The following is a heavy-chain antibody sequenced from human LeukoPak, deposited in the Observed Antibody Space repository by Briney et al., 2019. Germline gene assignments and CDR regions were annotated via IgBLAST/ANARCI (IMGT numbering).Heavy chain of an antibody. V-gene: IGHV3-7*03. CDR2: IKTDGSDK. D-gene: IGHD3-10*01. J-gene: IGHJ4*02. CDR1: GFTFGDYA. CDR3: ARDSLIQYGSGSYWGFDY. Sequence: GRSLRLSCTASGFTFGDYAMSWVRQAPGKGPEWVGDIKTDGSDKHYVGSVKGRFTISRDNAKNSLYLQMNSLRAEDTAVYYCARDSLIQYGSGSYWGFDYWGQGILVTVSS.